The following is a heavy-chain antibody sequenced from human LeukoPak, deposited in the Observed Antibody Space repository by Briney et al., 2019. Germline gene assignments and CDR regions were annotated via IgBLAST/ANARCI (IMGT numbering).Heavy chain of an antibody. CDR2: IYYSGST. CDR1: GGSIGSYY. V-gene: IGHV4-59*01. CDR3: ARDSPGAVAGGGPGWFDP. J-gene: IGHJ5*02. D-gene: IGHD6-19*01. Sequence: SETLSLTCTVSGGSIGSYYWSWIRQPPGKGLEWIGYIYYSGSTNYNPSLKSRVTISVDTSKNQFSLKLSSVTAADTAVYYCARDSPGAVAGGGPGWFDPWGQGTLVTVSS.